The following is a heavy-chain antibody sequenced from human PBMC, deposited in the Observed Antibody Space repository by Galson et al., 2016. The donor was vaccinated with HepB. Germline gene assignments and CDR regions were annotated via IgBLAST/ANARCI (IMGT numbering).Heavy chain of an antibody. CDR1: GFTFSDYW. V-gene: IGHV3-74*01. J-gene: IGHJ4*01. CDR3: VRDASDYDFSSGYFSRSFDS. CDR2: INVAGTST. Sequence: SLRLSCAASGFTFSDYWMHWVRQLPGKGLEWVSRINVAGTSTTYADSVKGRFTISRDNAKNTLFLQMNSLRAEDTALYFCVRDASDYDFSSGYFSRSFDSWGHGTLVTVSS. D-gene: IGHD3-3*01.